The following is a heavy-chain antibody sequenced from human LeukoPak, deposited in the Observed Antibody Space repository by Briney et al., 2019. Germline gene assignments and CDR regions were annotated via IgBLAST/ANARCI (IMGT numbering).Heavy chain of an antibody. V-gene: IGHV1-18*01. CDR3: ARAYSGYDFFDY. D-gene: IGHD5-12*01. CDR1: GYTFSSYG. J-gene: IGHJ4*02. CDR2: ISTYSGNT. Sequence: GASVKVSCKASGYTFSSYGISWVRQAPGQGLEWIGWISTYSGNTNYAHNLQGRITVTTETSTSTAYMELRSLRSDDTAVYYCARAYSGYDFFDYWGQGTLVTVSS.